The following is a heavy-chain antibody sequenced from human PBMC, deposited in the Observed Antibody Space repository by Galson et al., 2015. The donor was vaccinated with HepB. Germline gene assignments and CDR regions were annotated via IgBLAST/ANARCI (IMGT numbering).Heavy chain of an antibody. V-gene: IGHV2-70*01. J-gene: IGHJ6*02. CDR3: ARSPMAGTASHNYYAMDV. CDR2: IDWDDNK. CDR1: GFSLSTSGMC. Sequence: PALVKPTQTLTLTCTFSGFSLSTSGMCVSWIRQPPGKALEWLALIDWDDNKYYSTSLKTRLTISKDTSKNQVVLTMTNMDPVDTATFYCARSPMAGTASHNYYAMDVWGQGTTVTVSS. D-gene: IGHD1-7*01.